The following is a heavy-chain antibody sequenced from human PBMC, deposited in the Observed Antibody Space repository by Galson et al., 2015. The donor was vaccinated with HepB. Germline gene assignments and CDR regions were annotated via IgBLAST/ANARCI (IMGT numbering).Heavy chain of an antibody. Sequence: SLRLSCAASGFTFSTYAMNWVRQAPGKGLEWVSGISGSGGNTYYRDSVRGRFTISRDNSKNTLYLSMNSLRAEDTAVYYCAKDREYYYSISGYYYFDSWGQGTLVTVSS. V-gene: IGHV3-23*01. CDR2: ISGSGGNT. J-gene: IGHJ4*02. CDR3: AKDREYYYSISGYYYFDS. D-gene: IGHD3-22*01. CDR1: GFTFSTYA.